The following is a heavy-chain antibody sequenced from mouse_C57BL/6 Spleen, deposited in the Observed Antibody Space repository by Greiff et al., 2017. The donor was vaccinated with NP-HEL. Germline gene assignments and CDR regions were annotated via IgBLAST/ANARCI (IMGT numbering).Heavy chain of an antibody. CDR2: IDPNSGGT. CDR1: GYTFTSYW. J-gene: IGHJ4*01. V-gene: IGHV1-72*01. Sequence: VQLQQPGAELVKPGASVKLSCKASGYTFTSYWMHWVKQRPGRGLEWIGRIDPNSGGTKYNEKFKSKATLTVDKPSSTAYMQLSSLTSEDSAVYYCARRYYGSSYNSYAMDYWGQGTSVTVSS. D-gene: IGHD1-1*01. CDR3: ARRYYGSSYNSYAMDY.